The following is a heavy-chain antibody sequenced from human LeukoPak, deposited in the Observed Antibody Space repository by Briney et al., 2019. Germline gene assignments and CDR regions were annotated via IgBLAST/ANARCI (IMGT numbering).Heavy chain of an antibody. CDR1: GGSISSSSYY. J-gene: IGHJ5*02. CDR2: IYYSGST. D-gene: IGHD4-17*01. CDR3: ARDTGKNRFDP. V-gene: IGHV4-39*07. Sequence: SETLSLTCTVSGGSISSSSYYWGWIRQPPGKGLEWIGSIYYSGSTYYNPSLKSRVTISVDTSKNQFSLKLSSVTAADTAVYYCARDTGKNRFDPWGQGTLVTVSS.